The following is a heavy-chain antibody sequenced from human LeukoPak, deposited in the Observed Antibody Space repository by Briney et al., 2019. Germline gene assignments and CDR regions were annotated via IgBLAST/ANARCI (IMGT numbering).Heavy chain of an antibody. D-gene: IGHD2-15*01. Sequence: ASVKVSCKVSGYTLTELSMHWVRQAPGKGLEWMGGFDPEDGETIYAQKFQGRVTMTEDTSTDTAYMELSSLRSEDTAVYYCATVVVVAAPPAYNFDAEYFQHWGQGTLVTVSS. V-gene: IGHV1-24*01. J-gene: IGHJ1*01. CDR1: GYTLTELS. CDR2: FDPEDGET. CDR3: ATVVVVAAPPAYNFDAEYFQH.